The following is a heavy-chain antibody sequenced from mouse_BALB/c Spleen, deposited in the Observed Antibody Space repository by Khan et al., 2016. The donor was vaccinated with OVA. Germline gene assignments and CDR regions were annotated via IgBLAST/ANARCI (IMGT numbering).Heavy chain of an antibody. V-gene: IGHV3-2*02. CDR1: GYSITSDYA. CDR2: ISSSGST. Sequence: EVQLVESGPGLVKPSQSLSLTCTVTGYSITSDYAWNWIRQFPRNKLEWMGYISSSGSTSYNPYLQSRISITRDTSKNQFFLQLNSVTTDDTATFFCARSGYEAWFAYWGQGTLVTVSA. J-gene: IGHJ3*01. CDR3: ARSGYEAWFAY. D-gene: IGHD2-14*01.